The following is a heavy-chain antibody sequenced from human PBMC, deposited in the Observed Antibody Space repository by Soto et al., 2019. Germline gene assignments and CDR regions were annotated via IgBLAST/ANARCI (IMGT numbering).Heavy chain of an antibody. CDR3: ASYRGALYFDS. Sequence: QVHLQESGPGLVKPSETLSLTCSVSGRSMSSNYWSWLRQSPDKGLEWLGYVFYGGTDYNPSLEGRITMSVETSKSQFSLKLTSVTAADTAVYYCASYRGALYFDSWGQGILVTVSS. V-gene: IGHV4-59*01. J-gene: IGHJ4*02. CDR2: VFYGGT. D-gene: IGHD4-4*01. CDR1: GRSMSSNY.